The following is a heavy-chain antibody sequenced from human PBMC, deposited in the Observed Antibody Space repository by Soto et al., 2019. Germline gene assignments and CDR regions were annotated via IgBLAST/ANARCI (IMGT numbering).Heavy chain of an antibody. CDR3: ARVVVVVAAILGPFDY. CDR1: GFTFSSYA. V-gene: IGHV3-30-3*01. J-gene: IGHJ4*02. Sequence: GGSLRLSCAASGFTFSSYAMHWVRQAPGKGLEWVAVISYDGSNKYYADSVKGRFTISRDNSKNTLYLQMNSLRAEDTAVYYCARVVVVVAAILGPFDYWGQGTLVTVSS. CDR2: ISYDGSNK. D-gene: IGHD2-15*01.